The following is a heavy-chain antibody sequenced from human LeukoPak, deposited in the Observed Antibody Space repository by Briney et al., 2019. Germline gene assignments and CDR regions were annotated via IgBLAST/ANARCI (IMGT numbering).Heavy chain of an antibody. V-gene: IGHV1-2*02. CDR3: ARSPYNYYGSGRPFDP. CDR2: INPNSGGT. CDR1: GYTFTGYY. J-gene: IGHJ5*02. Sequence: VASVKVSCKASGYTFTGYYMHWVRQAPGQGLEWMGWINPNSGGTNYAQKFQGRVTMTRDTSISTAYMELSRLRSDDTAVYYCARSPYNYYGSGRPFDPWGQGTLVTVSS. D-gene: IGHD3-10*01.